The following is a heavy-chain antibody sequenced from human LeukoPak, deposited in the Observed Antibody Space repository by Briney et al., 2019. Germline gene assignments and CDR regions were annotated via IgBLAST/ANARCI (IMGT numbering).Heavy chain of an antibody. CDR2: IHRGGNT. D-gene: IGHD3-10*01. CDR3: ARDPGYGLGVDYGDY. Sequence: GGSLRLSCAASGFTVSGNYMSWVRQAPGKGLEWLSVIHRGGNTYYADSVKGRFTISRDSSKNTVFLQMDSLRAEDTAVYYCARDPGYGLGVDYGDYWGQGTLVSVSS. V-gene: IGHV3-66*01. J-gene: IGHJ4*02. CDR1: GFTVSGNY.